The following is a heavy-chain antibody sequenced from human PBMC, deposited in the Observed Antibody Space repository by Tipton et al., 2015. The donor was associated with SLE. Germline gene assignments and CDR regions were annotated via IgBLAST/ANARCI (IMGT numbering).Heavy chain of an antibody. D-gene: IGHD6-19*01. CDR2: IYSSGST. J-gene: IGHJ4*02. CDR1: GGSISSGTYY. Sequence: TLSLTCTVSGGSISSGTYYWTWIRQHPGKGLEWIGYIYSSGSTDYNPSLKSRLSISVDTSKNQFSLKLTSVTAADTAVYYCARGRIAVAGNHFDYWGQGTLVTVSS. CDR3: ARGRIAVAGNHFDY. V-gene: IGHV4-31*03.